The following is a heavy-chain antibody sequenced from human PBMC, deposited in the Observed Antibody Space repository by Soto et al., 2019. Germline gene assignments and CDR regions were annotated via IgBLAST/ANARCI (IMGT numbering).Heavy chain of an antibody. D-gene: IGHD3-22*01. J-gene: IGHJ4*02. CDR2: ITSISSYI. CDR3: ARDLARPYYYDSSGYYHDY. V-gene: IGHV3-21*01. CDR1: GFTFSSFS. Sequence: PGGSLSPSCASSGFTFSSFSMNWVRHAPAKGLEWVSSITSISSYIYYADSVKGRFTISRDNAKNSLYLQMNSLRAEDTAVYYCARDLARPYYYDSSGYYHDYWGQGTLVTVSS.